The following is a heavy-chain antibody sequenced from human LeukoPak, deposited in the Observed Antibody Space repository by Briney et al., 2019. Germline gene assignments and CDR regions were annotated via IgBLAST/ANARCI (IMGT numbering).Heavy chain of an antibody. CDR1: GFSISSYY. V-gene: IGHV4-59*01. J-gene: IGHJ3*02. CDR2: IYYSGST. Sequence: SETLSFTCTVSGFSISSYYWSWIRQPPGKGLEWIGYIYYSGSTNYNPSLKSRVTISVNTSKNQFSLKPSSVLTADTAVYYCASSVTMDAFDIWGQGTMVTVSS. CDR3: ASSVTMDAFDI. D-gene: IGHD4-17*01.